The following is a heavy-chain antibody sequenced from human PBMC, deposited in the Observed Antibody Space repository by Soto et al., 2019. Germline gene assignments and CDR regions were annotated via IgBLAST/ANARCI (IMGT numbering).Heavy chain of an antibody. CDR2: INAGNGNT. V-gene: IGHV1-3*01. CDR3: ARDPGYSYGYN. J-gene: IGHJ4*02. D-gene: IGHD5-18*01. CDR1: GGTFIIYA. Sequence: ASVKVSCKASGGTFIIYAMNWVRQAPGQRLEWMGWINAGNGNTKYSQKFQGRVTITRDTSASTGYMELSSLRSEDTAVYYCARDPGYSYGYNWGQGTLVTVSS.